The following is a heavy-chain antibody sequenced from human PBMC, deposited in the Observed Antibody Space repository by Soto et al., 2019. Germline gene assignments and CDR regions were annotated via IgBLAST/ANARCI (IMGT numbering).Heavy chain of an antibody. CDR1: AGSISSRSYY. V-gene: IGHV4-61*01. D-gene: IGHD4-17*01. CDR2: IYYSGST. J-gene: IGHJ4*02. Sequence: SEPLAVTCTVSAGSISSRSYYCMWIRQPPGKGLEWIVYIYYSGSTNYNPSLKSRVTISVDTSKNQFSLKLSSVTAADTAVYYCARTPPSYGDYVDYWGQGTLVNVS. CDR3: ARTPPSYGDYVDY.